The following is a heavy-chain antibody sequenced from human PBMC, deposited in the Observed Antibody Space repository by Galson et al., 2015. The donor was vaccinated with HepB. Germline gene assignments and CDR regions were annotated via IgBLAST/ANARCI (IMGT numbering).Heavy chain of an antibody. CDR2: ISGSGGST. CDR1: GFTLSSYA. V-gene: IGHV3-23*01. Sequence: SLRLSCAASGFTLSSYAMSWVRQAPGKGLEWVSAISGSGGSTYYADSVKGRFTISRDNSKNTLYLQMNSLRAEDTAVYYCAKGRYFDWLLLSDWYFDLWGRGTLVTVSS. J-gene: IGHJ2*01. CDR3: AKGRYFDWLLLSDWYFDL. D-gene: IGHD3-9*01.